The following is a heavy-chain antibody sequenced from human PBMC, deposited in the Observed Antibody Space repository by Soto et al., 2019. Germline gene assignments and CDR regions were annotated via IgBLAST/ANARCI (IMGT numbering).Heavy chain of an antibody. CDR3: ARHHGPTTSENWFDP. V-gene: IGHV1-18*01. CDR1: GYTFFTYD. CDR2: ISTYSGDT. J-gene: IGHJ5*02. D-gene: IGHD5-12*01. Sequence: QVHLVQSGVEVKTPGASVRVSCQASGYTFFTYDISWVRQAPGQGLEWMGWISTYSGDTKYAQKFQGRVTMTTDTSTTTASLELRSLRSADTAVYYCARHHGPTTSENWFDPWGQGTLVTVSS.